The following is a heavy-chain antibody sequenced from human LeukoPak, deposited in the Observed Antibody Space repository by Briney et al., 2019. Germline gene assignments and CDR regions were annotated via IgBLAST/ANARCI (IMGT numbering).Heavy chain of an antibody. Sequence: HPGGSLRLSCAASGFTFSSYGMHWVRQAPGKGLEWVAFIRYDGSNKYYADSVKGRFTISRDNSKNTLYLQMNSLRAEDTAVYYCAKDPFQSQATVPDYWGQGTLVTVSS. D-gene: IGHD4-17*01. CDR1: GFTFSSYG. J-gene: IGHJ4*02. CDR2: IRYDGSNK. V-gene: IGHV3-30*02. CDR3: AKDPFQSQATVPDY.